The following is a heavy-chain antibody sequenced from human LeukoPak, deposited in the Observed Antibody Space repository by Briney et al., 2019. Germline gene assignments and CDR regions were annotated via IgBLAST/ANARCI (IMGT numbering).Heavy chain of an antibody. Sequence: GASVKVSCKTSGYIFTAYYIHWVRQAPGQGLEWMGWISAYNGNTNYAQKLQGRVTMTTDTSTSTAYMELRSLRSDDTAVYYCARDVPDCSGGSCYTYYYYGMDVWGQGTTVTVSS. V-gene: IGHV1-18*04. CDR2: ISAYNGNT. D-gene: IGHD2-15*01. J-gene: IGHJ6*02. CDR3: ARDVPDCSGGSCYTYYYYGMDV. CDR1: GYIFTAYY.